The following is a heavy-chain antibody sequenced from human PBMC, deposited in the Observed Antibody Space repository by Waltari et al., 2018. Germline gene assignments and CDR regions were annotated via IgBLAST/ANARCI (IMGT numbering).Heavy chain of an antibody. J-gene: IGHJ4*02. Sequence: QVHLVESGGGVVQPGTSLTLSCAGSGFHFNDYGIHWVRQAPGKGLEWVAVISYDESNKVYGDSVRGRFTISRDKSNNRVDLQMNSLQIEDTAVYFCARDRHGLGLLDLQYWGRGTQVAVSA. CDR1: GFHFNDYG. CDR3: ARDRHGLGLLDLQY. D-gene: IGHD1-1*01. V-gene: IGHV3-30*03. CDR2: ISYDESNK.